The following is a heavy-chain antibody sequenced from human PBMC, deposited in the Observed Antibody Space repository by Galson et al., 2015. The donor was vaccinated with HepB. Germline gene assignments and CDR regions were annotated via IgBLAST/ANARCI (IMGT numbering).Heavy chain of an antibody. CDR3: VRPHQGWGTTDY. D-gene: IGHD3-16*01. V-gene: IGHV3-48*03. J-gene: IGHJ4*02. Sequence: SLRLSCAASGFDFSTHEMNWVRQAPGKGLEWIPYISSSSSTIYYAASVKGQFTISRDNAKNSLYLQMNSLRAEDTAVYFCVRPHQGWGTTDYWGQGTLVTVSS. CDR2: ISSSSSTI. CDR1: GFDFSTHE.